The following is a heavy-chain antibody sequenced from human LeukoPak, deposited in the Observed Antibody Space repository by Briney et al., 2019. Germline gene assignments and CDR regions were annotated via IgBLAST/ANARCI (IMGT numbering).Heavy chain of an antibody. Sequence: PSETLSLTCSVSGGSISLSYYYWGWIRQPPGKALEWIGSVYYSGTTSYNPSLKSRVTISVDMSKNHCSLRLSSVTAADTAMYYCARGTLYSGWSYYFDYWGQGSQVTVSS. CDR3: ARGTLYSGWSYYFDY. CDR1: GGSISLSYYY. D-gene: IGHD6-19*01. J-gene: IGHJ4*02. V-gene: IGHV4-39*07. CDR2: VYYSGTT.